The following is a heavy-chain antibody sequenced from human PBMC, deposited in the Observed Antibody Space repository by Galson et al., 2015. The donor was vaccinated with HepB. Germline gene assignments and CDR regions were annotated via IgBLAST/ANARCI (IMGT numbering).Heavy chain of an antibody. Sequence: LRLSCAASGFTFHTFTMHWVRQAPGKGLEWVAVISYDGGNKYYRDSVKGRFTISRDNSKNTLSLQMSSLRPEDTAVYYCVRDPRGELPDAGDYHYGLDVWGQGTTVTISS. CDR2: ISYDGGNK. CDR3: VRDPRGELPDAGDYHYGLDV. D-gene: IGHD1-26*01. V-gene: IGHV3-30*04. J-gene: IGHJ6*02. CDR1: GFTFHTFT.